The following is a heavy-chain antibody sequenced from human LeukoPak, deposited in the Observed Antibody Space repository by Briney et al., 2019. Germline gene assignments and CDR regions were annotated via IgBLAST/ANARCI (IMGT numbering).Heavy chain of an antibody. D-gene: IGHD2-2*01. J-gene: IGHJ4*02. V-gene: IGHV3-7*01. CDR2: IQQHGSET. CDR3: ARNLPAADY. CDR1: GFTFSNYW. Sequence: GGSLRLSCEGSGFTFSNYWMSWVRQAPGKGLEWVANIQQHGSETYYGDSVKGRFTIPRDNAKNSLYLQMNSLRAEDTAVYYCARNLPAADYWGQGTLVTVSS.